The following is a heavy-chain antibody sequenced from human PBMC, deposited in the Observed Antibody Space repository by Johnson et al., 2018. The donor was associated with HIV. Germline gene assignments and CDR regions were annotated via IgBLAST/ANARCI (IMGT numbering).Heavy chain of an antibody. CDR3: AREYSSLSRGAFDI. V-gene: IGHV3-30*04. D-gene: IGHD6-6*01. Sequence: QVQLLESGGGVVQPGRSLRLSCAASGFTFSSYAMHWVRQAPAKGLEWVAVITYDGSDKYYADSVKGRFTISRDNSKNTLYLQMNSLRAEDTAVYYGAREYSSLSRGAFDIWGQGTMVTVSS. CDR2: ITYDGSDK. CDR1: GFTFSSYA. J-gene: IGHJ3*02.